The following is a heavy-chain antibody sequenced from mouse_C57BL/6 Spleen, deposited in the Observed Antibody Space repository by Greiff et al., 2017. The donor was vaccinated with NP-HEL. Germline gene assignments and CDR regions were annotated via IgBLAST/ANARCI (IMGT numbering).Heavy chain of an antibody. CDR2: IHPNSGST. D-gene: IGHD1-1*01. Sequence: QVQLQQPGAELVKPGASVKLSCKASGYTFTSYWMHWVKQRPGQGLEWIGMIHPNSGSTNYNEKFKSKATLTVDKSSSTAYMQLSSLTSEDSAVYYCAREEDYVSYAMDYWGQGTSVTVSS. J-gene: IGHJ4*01. CDR1: GYTFTSYW. V-gene: IGHV1-64*01. CDR3: AREEDYVSYAMDY.